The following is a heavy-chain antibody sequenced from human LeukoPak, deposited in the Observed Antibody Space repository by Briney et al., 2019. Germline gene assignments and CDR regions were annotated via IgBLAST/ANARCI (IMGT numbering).Heavy chain of an antibody. CDR3: ATYRTSFIYWYFDL. CDR1: GASIRSSY. D-gene: IGHD2-2*01. CDR2: ISYTGST. V-gene: IGHV4-59*01. J-gene: IGHJ2*01. Sequence: SETLSLTCTVSGASIRSSYWSWTRQPPGKGLEWIGYISYTGSTNYNPSLKSRVSLSVDTSKNQFSLELSSVTAADTAVYYCATYRTSFIYWYFDLWDRGTLVTVSS.